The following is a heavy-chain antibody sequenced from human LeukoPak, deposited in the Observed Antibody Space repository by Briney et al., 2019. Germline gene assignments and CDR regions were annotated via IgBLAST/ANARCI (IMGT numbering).Heavy chain of an antibody. CDR2: IYHSGST. Sequence: PSQTLSLTCTVSGGSISSYYWSWIRQPPGKGLEWIGYIYHSGSTYYNPSLKSRVTISVDTSKNQFSLKLSSVTAADTAVYYCARGRVPPYCGGDCPYYFDYWGQGNLVTVSS. D-gene: IGHD2-21*02. CDR1: GGSISSYY. CDR3: ARGRVPPYCGGDCPYYFDY. J-gene: IGHJ4*02. V-gene: IGHV4-59*08.